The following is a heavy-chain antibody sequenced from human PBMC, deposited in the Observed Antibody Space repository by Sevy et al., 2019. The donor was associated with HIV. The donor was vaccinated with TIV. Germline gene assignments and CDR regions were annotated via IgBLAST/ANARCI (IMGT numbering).Heavy chain of an antibody. Sequence: SETLSLTCAVYGGSFSGYYWSWIRQPPGKGLEWIGEINHSGSTNYNPSLKSRVTISVDTSKNQFSLKLSSVTAADTAVYYCARIELGYCSGGSCSRYYYYYGMDVWGQGTTVTVSS. D-gene: IGHD2-15*01. CDR3: ARIELGYCSGGSCSRYYYYYGMDV. J-gene: IGHJ6*02. CDR1: GGSFSGYY. V-gene: IGHV4-34*01. CDR2: INHSGST.